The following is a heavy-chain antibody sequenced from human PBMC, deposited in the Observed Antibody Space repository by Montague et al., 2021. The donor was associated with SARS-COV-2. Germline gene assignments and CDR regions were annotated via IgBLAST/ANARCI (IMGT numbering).Heavy chain of an antibody. Sequence: SETLSLTCAVYGGSFSGYYWNWIRQPPGKGLQWIGDINHRGSTNYHPSLKSRVTISVDTSKNQFSLKLRSATAADTAVYYCAGGVATPWFDPWGQGTLVTVSS. CDR2: INHRGST. CDR1: GGSFSGYY. V-gene: IGHV4-34*01. CDR3: AGGVATPWFDP. J-gene: IGHJ5*02.